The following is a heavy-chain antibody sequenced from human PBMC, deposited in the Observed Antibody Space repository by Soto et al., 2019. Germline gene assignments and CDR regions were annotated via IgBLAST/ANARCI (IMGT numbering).Heavy chain of an antibody. CDR1: GFTFRSYA. CDR2: VSGDTGNT. Sequence: HPGGSLRLSCAGSGFTFRSYAMTWVRQAPGKGLEWVSTVSGDTGNTHYADSVKGRFTISRDNSKNTLYLQMSGLRAEDTAVYYCAKHRCSTTPGAFDFWGQGTLVTVYS. D-gene: IGHD1-26*01. J-gene: IGHJ4*02. V-gene: IGHV3-23*01. CDR3: AKHRCSTTPGAFDF.